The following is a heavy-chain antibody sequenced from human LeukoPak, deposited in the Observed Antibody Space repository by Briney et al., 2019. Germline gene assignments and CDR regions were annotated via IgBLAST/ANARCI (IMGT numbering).Heavy chain of an antibody. CDR1: GFTVSRNY. CDR3: VRVLDRFDP. CDR2: IYSDGST. V-gene: IGHV3-66*01. J-gene: IGHJ5*02. Sequence: GGSLRLSCAASGFTVSRNYMSWVRQAPGKGLEWVSIIYSDGSTYYADSVKGRFTISRDNSKNTLYLQMNGLRAEDTAVYYCVRVLDRFDPWGQGSLVTVSS. D-gene: IGHD1-1*01.